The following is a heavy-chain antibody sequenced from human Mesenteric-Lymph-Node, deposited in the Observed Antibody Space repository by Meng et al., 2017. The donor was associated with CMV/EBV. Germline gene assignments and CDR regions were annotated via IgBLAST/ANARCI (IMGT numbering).Heavy chain of an antibody. CDR2: ISGSGGTT. CDR1: GFTFSSYA. Sequence: GESLKISCAASGFTFSSYAMSWVRQAPGKGLEWVSAISGSGGTTYYADSVKGRFTISRDNAKNSLYLQMNSLRAEDTAVYSCARQYYYDSSGYSYYYYGMDVWGQGTTVTVSS. V-gene: IGHV3-23*01. CDR3: ARQYYYDSSGYSYYYYGMDV. D-gene: IGHD3-22*01. J-gene: IGHJ6*02.